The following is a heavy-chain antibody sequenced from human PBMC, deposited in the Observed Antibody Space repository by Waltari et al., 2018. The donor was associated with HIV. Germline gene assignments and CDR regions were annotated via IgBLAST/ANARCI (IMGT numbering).Heavy chain of an antibody. Sequence: EVQLVETGGGLVQPGESLRLSCAASGFTFRSYWISWVRQAPGKGLEWVANIKQDGSEKYYVDSVKGRFTISRDNAKNSLYLQMNSLRAEDTAVYYCARDLGYSYGYVSDYWGQGTLVTVSS. V-gene: IGHV3-7*01. D-gene: IGHD5-18*01. CDR1: GFTFRSYW. J-gene: IGHJ4*02. CDR3: ARDLGYSYGYVSDY. CDR2: IKQDGSEK.